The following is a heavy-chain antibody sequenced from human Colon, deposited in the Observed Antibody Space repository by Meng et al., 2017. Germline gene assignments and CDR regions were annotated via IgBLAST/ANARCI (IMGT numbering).Heavy chain of an antibody. CDR3: ARENVSGSYRPLDY. CDR1: DGSISNYF. V-gene: IGHV4-4*07. CDR2: IYTSGTT. Sequence: QVQLQESGPGLVKPSATLSLTCNVSDGSISNYFWSWIRQPVGKGLEWIGRIYTSGTTNYSPSLKSRVTMSVDTSKNQFSLNLSSVTAADTAMYYCARENVSGSYRPLDYWGQGTLVTVSS. D-gene: IGHD3-10*01. J-gene: IGHJ4*02.